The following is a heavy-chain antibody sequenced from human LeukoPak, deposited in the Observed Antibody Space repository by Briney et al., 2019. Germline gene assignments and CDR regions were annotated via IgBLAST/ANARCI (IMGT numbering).Heavy chain of an antibody. CDR1: GFTFSSYA. CDR3: AKGLVVAGTACDY. Sequence: GGSLRLSCAASGFTFSSYAMHWVRQAPGKGLEWVAVISYDGSNKYYADSVKGRFTISRDNSKNTLYLQMNSLRAEDTAVYYCAKGLVVAGTACDYWGQGTLVTVSS. D-gene: IGHD6-19*01. CDR2: ISYDGSNK. J-gene: IGHJ4*02. V-gene: IGHV3-30-3*01.